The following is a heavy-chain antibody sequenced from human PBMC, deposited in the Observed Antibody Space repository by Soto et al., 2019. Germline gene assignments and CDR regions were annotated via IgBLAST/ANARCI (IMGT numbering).Heavy chain of an antibody. Sequence: SETLSLTCAVYGGSFSGYYWSWIRQPPGKGLEWIGEINHSGSTNYNPSLKSRVSISVDTSKNQFSLKLSSVTAADTAVYYCARGGWIVVVPAAPPNWFDPWGQGTLVTVSS. V-gene: IGHV4-34*01. CDR2: INHSGST. CDR1: GGSFSGYY. J-gene: IGHJ5*02. CDR3: ARGGWIVVVPAAPPNWFDP. D-gene: IGHD2-2*01.